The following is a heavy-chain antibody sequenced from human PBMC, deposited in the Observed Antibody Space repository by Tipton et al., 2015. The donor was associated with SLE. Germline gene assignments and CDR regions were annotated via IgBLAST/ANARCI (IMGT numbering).Heavy chain of an antibody. CDR3: ARVYGYDDSYYYVDV. CDR1: GGSFSGFY. CDR2: VNYTGST. V-gene: IGHV4-34*01. J-gene: IGHJ6*03. Sequence: TLSLTCAVYGGSFSGFYWSWIRQSPVMGLEWFGEVNYTGSTNYVPSLKSRVTISVDTSKNQFSLKLSAVTAADTAVSYCARVYGYDDSYYYVDVWGKGTTVTVSS. D-gene: IGHD5-12*01.